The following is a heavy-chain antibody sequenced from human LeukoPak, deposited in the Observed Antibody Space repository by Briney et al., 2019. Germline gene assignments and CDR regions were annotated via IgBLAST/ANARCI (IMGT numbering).Heavy chain of an antibody. D-gene: IGHD6-19*01. Sequence: SETLSLTCTVSGGSISSPNSYWGWIRQPPGNGLEWIGSIFYDGTTYYNPSLNSRVTISVDTSKSQFSLTLRSVTAADTAVYYCARRVVAGTTVDFWGQGNLVTVSS. CDR1: GGSISSPNSY. CDR2: IFYDGTT. J-gene: IGHJ4*02. CDR3: ARRVVAGTTVDF. V-gene: IGHV4-39*01.